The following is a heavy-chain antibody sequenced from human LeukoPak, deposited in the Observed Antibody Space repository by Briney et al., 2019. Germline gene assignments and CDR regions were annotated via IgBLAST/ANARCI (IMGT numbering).Heavy chain of an antibody. V-gene: IGHV4-59*10. CDR1: GGSFSGYY. Sequence: SETLSLTCAVYGGSFSGYYWSWIRQPAGKGLEWIGRIYTSGSTNYNPSLESRVTISVDTSKNQFSLKLSSVTAADTAVYYCARARGYCSSTSCFLFDYWGQGTLVTVSS. CDR2: IYTSGST. CDR3: ARARGYCSSTSCFLFDY. J-gene: IGHJ4*02. D-gene: IGHD2-2*01.